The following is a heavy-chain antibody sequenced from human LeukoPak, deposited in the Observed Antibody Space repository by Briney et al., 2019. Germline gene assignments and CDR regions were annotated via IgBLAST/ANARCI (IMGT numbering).Heavy chain of an antibody. V-gene: IGHV4-30-2*01. D-gene: IGHD3-10*01. J-gene: IGHJ4*02. Sequence: RPSETLSLTCAVSGGSISSGGYSWSWIRQPPGKGLEWIGYIYHSGSTYYNPSLKSRVTISVDRSKNQFSLKLSSVTAADTAVYYCARGGFREFDSWGQGTLVIVSS. CDR3: ARGGFREFDS. CDR2: IYHSGST. CDR1: GGSISSGGYS.